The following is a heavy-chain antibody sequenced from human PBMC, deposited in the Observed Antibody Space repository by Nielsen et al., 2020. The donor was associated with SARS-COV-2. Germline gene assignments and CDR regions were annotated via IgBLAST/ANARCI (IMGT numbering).Heavy chain of an antibody. CDR2: INHSGST. V-gene: IGHV4-34*01. CDR3: ARGRLAAAGTHNYFDY. D-gene: IGHD6-13*01. Sequence: SETLSLTCAVYGGSFSGYYWSWIRQPPGRGLEWIGEINHSGSTNCNPSLKSRVTISVDTSKNQFSLKLSSVTAADTAVYYCARGRLAAAGTHNYFDYWGQGTLVTVSS. CDR1: GGSFSGYY. J-gene: IGHJ4*02.